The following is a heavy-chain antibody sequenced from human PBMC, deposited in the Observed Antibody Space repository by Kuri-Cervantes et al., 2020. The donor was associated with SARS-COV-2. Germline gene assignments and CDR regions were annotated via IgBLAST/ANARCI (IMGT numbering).Heavy chain of an antibody. CDR2: TFYRSKWHN. CDR3: AGGSSGRDY. Sequence: SETLTLTWAISGYSVSSNSAAWSWIRQSRSRGLEWVGRTFYRSKWHNDYAVSVKGRMTISPETSKNKFSVRMNSMTPGDTAVDYCAGGSSGRDYWGQGTLVTVSS. J-gene: IGHJ4*02. V-gene: IGHV6-1*01. CDR1: GYSVSSNSAA. D-gene: IGHD6-19*01.